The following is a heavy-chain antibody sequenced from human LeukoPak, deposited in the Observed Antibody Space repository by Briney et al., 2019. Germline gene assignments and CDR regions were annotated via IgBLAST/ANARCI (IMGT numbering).Heavy chain of an antibody. CDR2: ISSNGGST. D-gene: IGHD3-22*01. CDR1: GFTFSSYA. Sequence: GGSLRLSCAASGFTFSSYAMHWVRQAPGKGLEYVSAISSNGGSTYYANSVKGRFTISRDNYKNTLYLQMGSLRAEDMAVYYCARDDDDSSGYYFGVSDYWGQGTLVTVSS. J-gene: IGHJ4*02. V-gene: IGHV3-64*01. CDR3: ARDDDDSSGYYFGVSDY.